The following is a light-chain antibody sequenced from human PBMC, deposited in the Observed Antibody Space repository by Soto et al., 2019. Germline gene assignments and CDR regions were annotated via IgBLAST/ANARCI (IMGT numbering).Light chain of an antibody. J-gene: IGKJ1*01. CDR1: QSVSSNY. CDR3: QQYGSSPST. V-gene: IGKV3-20*01. Sequence: EIVLTQSPGTLSLSPGERSILSCMASQSVSSNYITWYQQKPGQAPRRLIFGASSRATGITDRFSGSGSGTDFTLTISRLEPEDFAVYYCQQYGSSPSTFGQGTKVDIK. CDR2: GAS.